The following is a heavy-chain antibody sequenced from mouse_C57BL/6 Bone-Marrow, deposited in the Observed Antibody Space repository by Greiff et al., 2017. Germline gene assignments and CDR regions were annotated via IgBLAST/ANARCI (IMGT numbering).Heavy chain of an antibody. V-gene: IGHV1-20*01. Sequence: VQLQQSGPELVKPGDSVKISCKASGYSFTGYFMNWVMQSHGKSLEWIGRINPYNGDTFYNQKFKGKATLTVDKSSSTAHMELRSLTSEDSAVYYCARAIYYYGSSFYFDYWGQGTTLTVSS. CDR1: GYSFTGYF. CDR2: INPYNGDT. D-gene: IGHD1-1*01. CDR3: ARAIYYYGSSFYFDY. J-gene: IGHJ2*01.